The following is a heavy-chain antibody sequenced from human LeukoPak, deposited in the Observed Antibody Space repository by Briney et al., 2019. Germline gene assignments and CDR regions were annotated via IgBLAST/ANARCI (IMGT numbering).Heavy chain of an antibody. V-gene: IGHV1-8*03. CDR3: ARGLWGDFWSGDYYYYYMDV. Sequence: ASVKVSCKASRYTFTRYDINWVRQATGQGLEWMGWMNPNRGDTGYAQKFQGRVTITRNTSISTAYMELSSLRSEDTAVYYCARGLWGDFWSGDYYYYYMDVWGKGTTVTVSS. J-gene: IGHJ6*03. D-gene: IGHD3-3*01. CDR1: RYTFTRYD. CDR2: MNPNRGDT.